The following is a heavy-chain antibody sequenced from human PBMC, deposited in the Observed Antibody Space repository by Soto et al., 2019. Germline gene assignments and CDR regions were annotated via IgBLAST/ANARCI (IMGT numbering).Heavy chain of an antibody. J-gene: IGHJ5*02. CDR1: GYTFTSYG. D-gene: IGHD3-22*01. V-gene: IGHV1-18*01. CDR3: ARGWSSNYYDSSGYHPRFDP. Sequence: ASVKVSCKASGYTFTSYGISWVRQAPGQGLEWMGWISAYNGDTNYAQKLQGRVTMTTDTSTSTAYMELRSLRSDDTAVYYCARGWSSNYYDSSGYHPRFDPWGQGTLVTVSS. CDR2: ISAYNGDT.